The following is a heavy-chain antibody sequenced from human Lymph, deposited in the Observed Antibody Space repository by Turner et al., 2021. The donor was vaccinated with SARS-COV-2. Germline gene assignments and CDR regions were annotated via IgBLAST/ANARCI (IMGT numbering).Heavy chain of an antibody. D-gene: IGHD2-15*01. Sequence: QAHLQAPGPGLETPSGALSLTCAVSGGSISSSNWWSGVRQPSGKGLEWIGEIYHNGHTNYNPSLTSRVTFSVEKSKNQFTLKLSSVTAADTAVYYCVTKYCSGGSCSYFDYWGQGTLVTVSS. CDR1: GGSISSSNW. J-gene: IGHJ4*02. V-gene: IGHV4-4*02. CDR3: VTKYCSGGSCSYFDY. CDR2: IYHNGHT.